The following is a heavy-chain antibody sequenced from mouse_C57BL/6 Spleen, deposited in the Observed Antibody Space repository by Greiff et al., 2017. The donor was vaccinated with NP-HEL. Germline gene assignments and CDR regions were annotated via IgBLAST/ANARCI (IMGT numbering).Heavy chain of an antibody. V-gene: IGHV1-82*01. Sequence: QVQLQQSGPELVKPGASVKISCKASGYAFSSSWMNWVKQRPGKGLEWIGRIYPGDGDTNYNGKFKGKATLTADKSSSTAYMQLRSLTSEDSAVYFCARALYYGYFDGWGTGTTVTVSS. CDR1: GYAFSSSW. J-gene: IGHJ1*03. CDR3: ARALYYGYFDG. CDR2: IYPGDGDT. D-gene: IGHD6-2*01.